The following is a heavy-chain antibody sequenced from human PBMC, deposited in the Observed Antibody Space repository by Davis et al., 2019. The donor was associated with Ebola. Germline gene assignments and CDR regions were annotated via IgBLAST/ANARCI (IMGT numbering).Heavy chain of an antibody. Sequence: GESLKISCAASGFTFSSYSMNWVRQAPGKGLEWVANINQHGIEKYYVDSVKGRFTISRDNAKNSLYLQMNSLRAEDTAVYYCARAPSGYSSSFDYWGQGTLVTVSS. J-gene: IGHJ4*02. V-gene: IGHV3-7*01. CDR2: INQHGIEK. CDR3: ARAPSGYSSSFDY. CDR1: GFTFSSYS. D-gene: IGHD6-13*01.